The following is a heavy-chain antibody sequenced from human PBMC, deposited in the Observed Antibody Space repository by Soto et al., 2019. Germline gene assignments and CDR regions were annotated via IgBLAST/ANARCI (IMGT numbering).Heavy chain of an antibody. V-gene: IGHV1-18*04. CDR3: AREGYCTNGVCLKGVNWFDP. CDR1: GYTFTSYG. D-gene: IGHD2-8*01. CDR2: ISAYNGNT. Sequence: VSSVKVSCKASGYTFTSYGISWVRQAPGQGLEWMGWISAYNGNTNYAQKLQGRVTMTTDTSTSTAYMELRSLRSDDTAVYYCAREGYCTNGVCLKGVNWFDPWGQGPLVTLSS. J-gene: IGHJ5*02.